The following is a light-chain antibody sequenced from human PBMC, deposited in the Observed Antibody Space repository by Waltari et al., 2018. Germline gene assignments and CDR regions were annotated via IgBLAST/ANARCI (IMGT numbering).Light chain of an antibody. Sequence: IMLTQSPGTLSLSQGERATLSCRASQSVGRTLAWYQQKPGQAPRLLIYGASIRATGSPNRFSGGWSGTDFSLGINRLEPEDFAVYYCQHYVSLPATFGQGTKVEIK. J-gene: IGKJ1*01. V-gene: IGKV3-20*01. CDR1: QSVGRT. CDR3: QHYVSLPAT. CDR2: GAS.